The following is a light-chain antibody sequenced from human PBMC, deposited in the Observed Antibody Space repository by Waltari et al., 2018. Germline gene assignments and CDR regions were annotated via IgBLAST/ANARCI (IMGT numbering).Light chain of an antibody. J-gene: IGKJ2*01. Sequence: DIVMTQSPDSLAVSLGERATINCKSSQRVLYSPNNKNYLAWYQQKPGQPPKLLIYWASTRESGVPDRFSGSGSGTDFTLTISSLQAEDVAVYYCQQYYSTHPDTFGQGTKLEIK. CDR3: QQYYSTHPDT. V-gene: IGKV4-1*01. CDR2: WAS. CDR1: QRVLYSPNNKNY.